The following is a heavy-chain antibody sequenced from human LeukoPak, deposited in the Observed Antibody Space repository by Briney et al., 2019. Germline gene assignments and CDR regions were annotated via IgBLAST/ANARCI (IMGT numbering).Heavy chain of an antibody. D-gene: IGHD6-13*01. CDR2: IYYSGST. V-gene: IGHV4-39*01. J-gene: IGHJ4*02. CDR3: ARVIDVAAAGYFDS. CDR1: GGSISSSSYY. Sequence: SETLSLTCTVSGGSISSSSYYWGWIRQPPGKGLEWIGSIYYSGSTYYNPSLKSRVTISVDTSKNQFSLKLSSVTAADTALYYCARVIDVAAAGYFDSWGQGTQVTVSS.